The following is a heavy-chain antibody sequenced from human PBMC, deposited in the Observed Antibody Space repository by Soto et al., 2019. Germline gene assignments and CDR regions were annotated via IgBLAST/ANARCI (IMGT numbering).Heavy chain of an antibody. J-gene: IGHJ3*02. Sequence: ASVKVSCKASGYTFTSYAMHWVRQAPGQRLEWMGWINAGNGNTKYSQKFQGRVTITRDTSASTAYMELSSLRSEDTAVYYCARGYYGGNGWHVLRHAFDIWGQGTMVTVS. V-gene: IGHV1-3*01. D-gene: IGHD4-17*01. CDR1: GYTFTSYA. CDR3: ARGYYGGNGWHVLRHAFDI. CDR2: INAGNGNT.